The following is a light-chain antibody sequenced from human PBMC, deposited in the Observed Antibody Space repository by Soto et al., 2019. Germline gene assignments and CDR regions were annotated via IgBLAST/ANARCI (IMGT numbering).Light chain of an antibody. CDR1: QGIGSY. V-gene: IGKV1-9*01. Sequence: IQLTQSPSSLSASVGDRVTITCRASQGIGSYLAWYQQKPGKAPTLLIYAASTLQSGVPSRFSGSGSGTDFTLTISSLQPEDFATYYCQQLDSYPITFGQGTRLEIK. J-gene: IGKJ5*01. CDR3: QQLDSYPIT. CDR2: AAS.